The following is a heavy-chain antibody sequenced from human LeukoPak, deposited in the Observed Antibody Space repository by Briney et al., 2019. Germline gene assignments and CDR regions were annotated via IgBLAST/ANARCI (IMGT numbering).Heavy chain of an antibody. D-gene: IGHD3-16*02. Sequence: PGGSLRLSCAASGFIFSTYWMSWVRQAPGKGLEWAANIKQDGSEKFYVDSVKGRFTIFRDNAKNSLYLQMNSLRAEDTAVYYCARGNYVWGSYRFDYWGQGTLVTVSS. J-gene: IGHJ4*02. CDR3: ARGNYVWGSYRFDY. CDR2: IKQDGSEK. V-gene: IGHV3-7*01. CDR1: GFIFSTYW.